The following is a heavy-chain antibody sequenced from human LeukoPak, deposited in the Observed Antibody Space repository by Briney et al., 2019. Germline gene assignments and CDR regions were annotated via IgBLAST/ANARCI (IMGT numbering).Heavy chain of an antibody. V-gene: IGHV4-34*01. D-gene: IGHD3-3*01. CDR2: INHSGST. Sequence: SETLSLTCAVYGGSFGGYYWSWIRQPPGKGLEWIGEINHSGSTNYNPSLKSRVTISVDTSKNQFSLKLSSVTAADTAVYYCARGLLRFLEWLSPNGMDVWGQGTTVTVSS. J-gene: IGHJ6*02. CDR1: GGSFGGYY. CDR3: ARGLLRFLEWLSPNGMDV.